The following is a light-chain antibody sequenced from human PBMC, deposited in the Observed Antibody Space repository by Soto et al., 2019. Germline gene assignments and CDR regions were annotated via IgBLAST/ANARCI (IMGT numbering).Light chain of an antibody. V-gene: IGKV1-8*01. CDR1: QGIGSY. J-gene: IGKJ1*01. Sequence: AIRMTQSPPSLSASTGDRVTITCRASQGIGSYLAWYQQKPGEAPKLLIYSASTLQSGVPSRFSGSGSGTDFTLTISCLQSEDFATYFCQQYYTYPRTFGQGIKVEIK. CDR2: SAS. CDR3: QQYYTYPRT.